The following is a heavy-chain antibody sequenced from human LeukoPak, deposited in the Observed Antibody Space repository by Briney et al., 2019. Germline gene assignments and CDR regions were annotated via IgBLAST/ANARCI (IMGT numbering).Heavy chain of an antibody. J-gene: IGHJ4*02. D-gene: IGHD3-22*01. Sequence: ASVKVSCKASGYTFTSYGINWVRQAPGQGLEWMGGTTPIFGTGNYAQKFQDRVTITADTSTTTAYMELSSLTSEDTAVYYCARGVRGYYDSSGYYYDYWGQGTLVIVSS. V-gene: IGHV1-69*06. CDR1: GYTFTSYG. CDR3: ARGVRGYYDSSGYYYDY. CDR2: TTPIFGTG.